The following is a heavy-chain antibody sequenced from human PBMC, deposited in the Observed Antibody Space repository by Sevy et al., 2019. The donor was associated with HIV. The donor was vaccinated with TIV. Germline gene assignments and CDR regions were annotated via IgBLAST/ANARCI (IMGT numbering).Heavy chain of an antibody. CDR3: ATYYDFWSGYYTVLPTYYYYGMDV. Sequence: GGSLRLSCAASGFTFSSYSMNWVRQAPGKGLEWVSYISSSSSTIYYADSVKGRFTISRDNAKNSLYLQMNSLRDEDTAVYYCATYYDFWSGYYTVLPTYYYYGMDVWGQGTTVTVSS. J-gene: IGHJ6*02. CDR1: GFTFSSYS. D-gene: IGHD3-3*01. V-gene: IGHV3-48*02. CDR2: ISSSSSTI.